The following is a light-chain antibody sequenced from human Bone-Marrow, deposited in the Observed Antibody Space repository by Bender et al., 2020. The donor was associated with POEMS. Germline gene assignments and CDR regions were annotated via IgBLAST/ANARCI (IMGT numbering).Light chain of an antibody. CDR1: GSDVGRHNL. CDR2: EVS. Sequence: QSALTQPASLSASPGQSITIACTGTGSDVGRHNLVSWYQHHPGKAPRLLIYEVSQRPSGVSACFSGSKSGTSASLAITGLQAEDEADYYCQSYDSSLSGSLFGGGTKLTVL. CDR3: QSYDSSLSGSL. V-gene: IGLV2-14*02. J-gene: IGLJ2*01.